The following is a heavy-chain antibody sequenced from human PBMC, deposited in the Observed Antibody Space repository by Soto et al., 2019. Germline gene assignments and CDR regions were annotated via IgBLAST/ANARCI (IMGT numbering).Heavy chain of an antibody. D-gene: IGHD6-19*01. CDR2: INHSGST. CDR1: GGSFSGYY. J-gene: IGHJ5*02. V-gene: IGHV4-34*01. CDR3: AREGGSGWYNWFDP. Sequence: SETLSLTCAVDGGSFSGYYWSWISKPPGKGLEWIGEINHSGSTNYNPSLKSRVTISVDTSKNQFSLKLSSVTAADTAVYYCAREGGSGWYNWFDPWGQGTLVTVSS.